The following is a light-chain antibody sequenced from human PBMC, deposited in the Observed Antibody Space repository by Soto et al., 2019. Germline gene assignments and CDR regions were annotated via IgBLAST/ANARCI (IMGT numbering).Light chain of an antibody. Sequence: EIVMTQSPATLSVSPGERVNLSCRASQSVSIYLAWYQQRPGQAPRPLIYGASTRATGIPARFSASGSGTEFTLTINSLQSEDFAVYYCQQYNYWPLTFGGGTRVEI. CDR1: QSVSIY. V-gene: IGKV3-15*01. CDR3: QQYNYWPLT. J-gene: IGKJ4*01. CDR2: GAS.